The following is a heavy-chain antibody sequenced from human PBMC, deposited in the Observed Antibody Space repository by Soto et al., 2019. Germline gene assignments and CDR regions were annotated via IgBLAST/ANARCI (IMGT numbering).Heavy chain of an antibody. J-gene: IGHJ4*02. V-gene: IGHV1-46*01. D-gene: IGHD3-3*01. CDR3: ARDRGGGDLRFLEWLSLRPFDY. CDR2: INPSGGST. CDR1: GYTFTSYY. Sequence: ASVKVSCKASGYTFTSYYMHWVRQAPGQGLEWMGIINPSGGSTSYAQKLQGRVTMTTDTSTSTAYMELRSLRSDDTAVYYCARDRGGGDLRFLEWLSLRPFDYWGQGTLVTVSS.